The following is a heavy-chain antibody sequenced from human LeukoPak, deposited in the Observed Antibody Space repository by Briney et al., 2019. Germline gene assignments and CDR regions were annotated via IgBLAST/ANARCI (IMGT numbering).Heavy chain of an antibody. D-gene: IGHD2-21*01. CDR1: GFTFSSYW. Sequence: GGSLTRSCAASGFTFSSYWRHWVRQVPGKGLVWVSHIKSDGSSTSYADSVKGRFTISRDNAKNTLYLQMNSLRAEDTAVYYCARDRAYGFDYWGQGTLVTVSS. CDR3: ARDRAYGFDY. CDR2: IKSDGSST. V-gene: IGHV3-74*01. J-gene: IGHJ4*02.